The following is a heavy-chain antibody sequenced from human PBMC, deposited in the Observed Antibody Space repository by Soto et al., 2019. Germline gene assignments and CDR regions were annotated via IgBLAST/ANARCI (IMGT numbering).Heavy chain of an antibody. CDR2: INHSGST. Sequence: PSETLSLTCAVYGGSFSGYYWSWIRQPPGKGLEWIGEINHSGSTNYNPSLKSRVTISVDTSKNQFSLKLSSVTAADTAVYYCARGRITIFGVVTPVGPTCLDPWGQGTLVTVSS. CDR1: GGSFSGYY. CDR3: ARGRITIFGVVTPVGPTCLDP. D-gene: IGHD3-3*01. V-gene: IGHV4-34*01. J-gene: IGHJ5*02.